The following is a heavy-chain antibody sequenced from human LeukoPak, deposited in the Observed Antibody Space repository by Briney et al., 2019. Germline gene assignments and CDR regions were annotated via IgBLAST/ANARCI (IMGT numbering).Heavy chain of an antibody. CDR1: GFTFSNVW. J-gene: IGHJ4*02. V-gene: IGHV3-7*03. CDR3: ARDKSAGADTGSSFYY. CDR2: INQDGSEK. Sequence: GGSQRLSRAASGFTFSNVWMNWVRQAPGKGLEWVASINQDGSEKYYVDSVKGRFTFSRDNAKNSMYLQMDSLRAEDTAVYYCARDKSAGADTGSSFYYWGQGALVTVSS. D-gene: IGHD3-10*01.